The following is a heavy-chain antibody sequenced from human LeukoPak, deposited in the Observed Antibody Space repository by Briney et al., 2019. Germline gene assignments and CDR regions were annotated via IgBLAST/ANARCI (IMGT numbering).Heavy chain of an antibody. D-gene: IGHD6-6*01. V-gene: IGHV1-46*01. CDR3: ARDFRDVPSGTYYYYYMDV. J-gene: IGHJ6*03. Sequence: ASVKVSCKASGYTFTGYYMHWVRQAPGQGLEWMGIINPSGGSTSYAQKFQGRVTMTRDMSTSTVYMELSSLRSEDTAVYYCARDFRDVPSGTYYYYYMDVWGKGTTVTVSS. CDR2: INPSGGST. CDR1: GYTFTGYY.